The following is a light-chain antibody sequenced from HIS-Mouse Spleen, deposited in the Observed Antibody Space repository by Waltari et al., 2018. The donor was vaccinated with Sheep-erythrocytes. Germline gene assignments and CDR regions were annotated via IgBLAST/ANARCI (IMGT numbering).Light chain of an antibody. J-gene: IGLJ3*02. V-gene: IGLV4-69*01. CDR3: QTWGTGIQV. Sequence: QLVLTQSPSASASLGASVKLTCTLSRGHSSYAIPWQQQQPEKGPRYLMKLNSDGSHSKGDGIPDRFSGSSSGAERYLTISSLQSEDEADYYCQTWGTGIQVFGGGTKLTVL. CDR1: RGHSSYA. CDR2: LNSDGSH.